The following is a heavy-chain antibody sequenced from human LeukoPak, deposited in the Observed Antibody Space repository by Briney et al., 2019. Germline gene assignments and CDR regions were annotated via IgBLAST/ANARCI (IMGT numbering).Heavy chain of an antibody. D-gene: IGHD3-9*01. V-gene: IGHV1-2*02. CDR1: GYIFTTYF. J-gene: IGHJ4*02. Sequence: ASVKVSCKASGYIFTTYFIHWGRQAPGQGLEWMGWINPNNGDTNYVQKFQGRVTMTRDTSISTAYMELTRLRSDDTAVYYCAREGGYDILTGSQDYWGQGTLVTVSS. CDR3: AREGGYDILTGSQDY. CDR2: INPNNGDT.